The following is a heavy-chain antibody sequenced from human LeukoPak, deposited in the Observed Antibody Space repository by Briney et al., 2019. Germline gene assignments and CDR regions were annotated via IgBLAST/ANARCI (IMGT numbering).Heavy chain of an antibody. CDR1: GGSISSSSYY. V-gene: IGHV4-39*01. Sequence: SETLSLTCTVSGGSISSSSYYWGWIRQPPGKGLEWIGSIYYSGSTYYNPSLKSRVTISVDTSKNQFSLKLSSVTAADTAVYYCARGHSIYSYGDRDYFDYWGQGTLVTVSS. CDR3: ARGHSIYSYGDRDYFDY. J-gene: IGHJ4*02. CDR2: IYYSGST. D-gene: IGHD5-18*01.